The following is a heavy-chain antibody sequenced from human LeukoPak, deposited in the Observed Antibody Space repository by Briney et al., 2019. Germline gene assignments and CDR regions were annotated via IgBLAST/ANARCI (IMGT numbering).Heavy chain of an antibody. J-gene: IGHJ3*02. CDR3: ARHYYYDSRPRGAFDI. CDR2: ISYSGST. V-gene: IGHV4-61*05. Sequence: SETLSLTCTVSGGSISSSSYYWGWIRQPPGKGLEWIGYISYSGSTNYNPSLKSRVTISVDTSKNQFSLKLSSVTAADTAVYYCARHYYYDSRPRGAFDIWGQGTMVTVSS. D-gene: IGHD3-22*01. CDR1: GGSISSSSYY.